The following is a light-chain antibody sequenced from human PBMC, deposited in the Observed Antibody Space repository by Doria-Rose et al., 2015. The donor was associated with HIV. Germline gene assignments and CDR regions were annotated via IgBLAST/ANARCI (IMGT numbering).Light chain of an antibody. CDR1: SNH. Sequence: SNHLNWYQQKPGEAPRLLIYDASNLHTGVPSRFSGGGSGTDFTFTIDSLQPEYFATYYCQQYAHFPITFGQGTRLEIK. CDR3: QQYAHFPIT. V-gene: IGKV1-33*01. CDR2: DAS. J-gene: IGKJ5*01.